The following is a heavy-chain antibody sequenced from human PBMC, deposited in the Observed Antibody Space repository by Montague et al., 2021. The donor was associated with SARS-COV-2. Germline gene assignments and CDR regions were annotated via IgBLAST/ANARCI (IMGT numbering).Heavy chain of an antibody. V-gene: IGHV4-59*01. J-gene: IGHJ2*01. CDR2: IYHSGNT. CDR3: AREYRIELWQTSWYFGL. Sequence: SETLSLTCTVSGGSISGYYWSWIRQPPGKGLEWIGYIYHSGNTKYNPSLKSRVSISADTSKNQFSLRLSSVTAADTAVYYCAREYRIELWQTSWYFGLWGRGTLATVSS. CDR1: GGSISGYY. D-gene: IGHD5-18*01.